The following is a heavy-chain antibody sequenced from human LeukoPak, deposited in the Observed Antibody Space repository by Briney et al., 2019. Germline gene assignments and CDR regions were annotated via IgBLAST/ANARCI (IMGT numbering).Heavy chain of an antibody. V-gene: IGHV4-39*07. Sequence: NPSETLSLTCTVSGGSISSSSYYWGWIRQPPGKGLEWIGSIYYSGSTSYNPSLKSRVTISVDTSKNQFSLKLSSVTAADTAVYYCARGIQLWLYYFDYWGQATLVTVSS. CDR2: IYYSGST. D-gene: IGHD5-18*01. CDR3: ARGIQLWLYYFDY. J-gene: IGHJ4*02. CDR1: GGSISSSSYY.